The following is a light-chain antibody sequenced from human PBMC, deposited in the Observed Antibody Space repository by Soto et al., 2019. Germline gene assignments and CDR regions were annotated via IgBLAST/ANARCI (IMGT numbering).Light chain of an antibody. CDR2: WAS. CDR3: PQYYSTPYT. J-gene: IGKJ2*01. V-gene: IGKV4-1*01. CDR1: QSVLYSSNNKNY. Sequence: DIVMTQSPDSLAVSLGERATINCKSSQSVLYSSNNKNYLAWYQQKPGQPPKLLIYWASTRESGVLDRFSGSGSGTDFTLTISSLQAEDVAVYYCPQYYSTPYTFGQGTKLEIK.